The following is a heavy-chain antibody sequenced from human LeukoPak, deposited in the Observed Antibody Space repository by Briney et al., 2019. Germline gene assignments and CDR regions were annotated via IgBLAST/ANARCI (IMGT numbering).Heavy chain of an antibody. Sequence: GASVKVSCKASGYTFTSYGITWVRQAPGQGLEWMGWISAYNGDTDYAQKLQGRVTMTTDTSTSTAYMELRSLRSDDTAVYYCARDKEAAPFGFDPWGQGTLVTVSS. CDR1: GYTFTSYG. D-gene: IGHD6-6*01. CDR3: ARDKEAAPFGFDP. CDR2: ISAYNGDT. V-gene: IGHV1-18*01. J-gene: IGHJ5*02.